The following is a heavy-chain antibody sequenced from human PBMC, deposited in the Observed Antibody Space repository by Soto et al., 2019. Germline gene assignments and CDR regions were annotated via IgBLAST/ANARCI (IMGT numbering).Heavy chain of an antibody. V-gene: IGHV3-21*01. Sequence: GGSLRLSCAASGFTFNNFAMNWVRQAPGKGLEWVSSISSGGTYIYYADSVKGRFTISRDNAKNSVYLQMNSLRPEDTAVYYCTRAGNYRFDYWGQGTLVTVSS. D-gene: IGHD1-7*01. CDR1: GFTFNNFA. CDR2: ISSGGTYI. CDR3: TRAGNYRFDY. J-gene: IGHJ4*02.